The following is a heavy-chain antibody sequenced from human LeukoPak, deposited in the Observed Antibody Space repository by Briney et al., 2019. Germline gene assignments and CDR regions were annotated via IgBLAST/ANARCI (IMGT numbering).Heavy chain of an antibody. J-gene: IGHJ4*02. D-gene: IGHD3-10*01. CDR2: IKSKTDGGTS. Sequence: PGGSLRLSCAASGFTFTNAWMYWVRQAPGKGLEWVGRIKSKTDGGTSDYAAPVTGRFTISRDDSKSTLYLEMNSLKSEDTGVYYCSTLWYGVWGQGTLVSVS. CDR3: STLWYGV. V-gene: IGHV3-15*01. CDR1: GFTFTNAW.